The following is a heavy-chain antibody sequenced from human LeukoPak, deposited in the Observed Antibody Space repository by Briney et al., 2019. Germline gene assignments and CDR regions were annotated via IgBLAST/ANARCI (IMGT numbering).Heavy chain of an antibody. CDR3: ARDYNRKAADHFDY. CDR1: GFTFSTYW. V-gene: IGHV3-74*03. J-gene: IGHJ4*02. Sequence: QTGGSLRLSCAASGFTFSTYWMHWVRQAPGKGLVWVSCINSDGSSTTYADSVKGRFTISRDNAKNTLSLQMNSLRVEDTALYYCARDYNRKAADHFDYWGQGTLVTVSS. CDR2: INSDGSST. D-gene: IGHD6-13*01.